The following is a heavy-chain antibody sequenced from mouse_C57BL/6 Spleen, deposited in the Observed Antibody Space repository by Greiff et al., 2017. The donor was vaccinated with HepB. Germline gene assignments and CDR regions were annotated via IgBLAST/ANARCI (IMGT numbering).Heavy chain of an antibody. CDR3: ARLGWYAMRY. CDR1: GNTFPDYY. V-gene: IGHV1-76*01. CDR2: IYPGSGNT. D-gene: IGHD1-1*02. J-gene: IGHJ4*01. Sequence: QVQLQQSSAELVRPGSSVKLSSKASGNTFPDYYLNVVKQRSGQGLEWIARIYPGSGNTYYNEKFKGKATLTAEKSSSTAYMQLSSLTSEDSAVYVCARLGWYAMRYWGQVTSFTVSS.